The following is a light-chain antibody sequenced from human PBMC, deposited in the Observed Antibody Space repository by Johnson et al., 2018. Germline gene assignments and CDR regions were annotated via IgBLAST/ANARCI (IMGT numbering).Light chain of an antibody. J-gene: IGLJ1*01. CDR1: SSNIGNNY. V-gene: IGLV1-51*02. CDR2: ENN. Sequence: QSVLTQPPSVSAAPGQKVTISCSGGSSNIGNNYVSWYQQLPGTAPKLLIYENNKRPSGIPDRFSGSKYGTSATLGITGLQTGDEADYYCGTWDSSLRAGNVFGTGTKFTVL. CDR3: GTWDSSLRAGNV.